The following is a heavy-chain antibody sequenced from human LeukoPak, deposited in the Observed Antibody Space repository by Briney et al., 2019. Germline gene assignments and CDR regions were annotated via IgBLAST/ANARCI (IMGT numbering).Heavy chain of an antibody. CDR2: IIPIFGTA. CDR3: ASDYYDSSGYADY. J-gene: IGHJ4*02. CDR1: GYTFTGYY. D-gene: IGHD3-22*01. V-gene: IGHV1-69*13. Sequence: SVKVSCKASGYTFTGYYMHWVRQAPGQGLEWMGGIIPIFGTANYAQKFQGRVTITADESTSTAYMELSSLRSEDTAVYYCASDYYDSSGYADYWGQGTLVTVSS.